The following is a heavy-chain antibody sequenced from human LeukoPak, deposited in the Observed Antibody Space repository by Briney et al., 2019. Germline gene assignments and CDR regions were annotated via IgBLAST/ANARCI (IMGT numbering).Heavy chain of an antibody. CDR2: ISYDGTNN. J-gene: IGHJ4*02. V-gene: IGHV3-30*04. D-gene: IGHD3-10*01. CDR1: GFTFSQYP. CDR3: ASLMVRGIRDFDH. Sequence: GGSLRLSCAASGFTFSQYPMHWVRQAPGNGLEWVAVISYDGTNNYRADSVKGRFTISRDNANNTLYLQMNSLRPEDTAVYFCASLMVRGIRDFDHWGQGTLVTVSS.